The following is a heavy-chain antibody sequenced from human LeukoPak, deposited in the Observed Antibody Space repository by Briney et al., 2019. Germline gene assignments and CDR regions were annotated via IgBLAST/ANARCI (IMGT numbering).Heavy chain of an antibody. Sequence: PGGSLRLSCEASGFPFSTYTMNWVRQAPGKELEWVSSISSSSSYIYYADSMKGRFTISRDNAKNSLYLQMNNLRAEDTAVYYCARDRRYFDTGGLGGPDYWGQGTLVTVSS. V-gene: IGHV3-21*01. J-gene: IGHJ4*02. D-gene: IGHD2-8*02. CDR1: GFPFSTYT. CDR3: ARDRRYFDTGGLGGPDY. CDR2: ISSSSSYI.